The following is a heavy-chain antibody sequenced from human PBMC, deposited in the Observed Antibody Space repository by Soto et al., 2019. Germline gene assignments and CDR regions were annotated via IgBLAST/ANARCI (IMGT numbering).Heavy chain of an antibody. Sequence: XXTLSLSCTVYGDPISSYYWHWIRQPPGKGLEWMGEIYHSGSTNYNPSLKSRVTISVDKAKNQFSLKLSYVTAADTAVYYCARGWRIDAFDIWGQGTMVTVSS. D-gene: IGHD2-15*01. CDR3: ARGWRIDAFDI. J-gene: IGHJ3*02. CDR1: GDPISSYY. V-gene: IGHV4-59*12. CDR2: IYHSGST.